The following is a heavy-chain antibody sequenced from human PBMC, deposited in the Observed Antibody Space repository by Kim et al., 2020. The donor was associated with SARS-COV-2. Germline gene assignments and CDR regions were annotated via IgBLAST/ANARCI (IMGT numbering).Heavy chain of an antibody. V-gene: IGHV3-21*01. Sequence: GGSLRLTCEGSGFTFSTYRLTWVRQPPGKGLEWVSSISMRSAYMYYADSVKGRFTISRDDAQNSVFLEMSSLRAEDTAVDYCARDSVDEDYYEYGMDVWG. CDR2: ISMRSAYM. J-gene: IGHJ6*01. CDR1: GFTFSTYR. CDR3: ARDSVDEDYYEYGMDV.